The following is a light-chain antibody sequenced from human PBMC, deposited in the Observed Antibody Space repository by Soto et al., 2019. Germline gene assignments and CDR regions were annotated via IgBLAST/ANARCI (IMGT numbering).Light chain of an antibody. Sequence: QSAMTQPASVSESPGQSITISYTGTSSDVGAYNYVSWYQQHPGKAPKLMIYDVSNRPSGISNRFSGSKSGNTASLTISGLQAEDEADYYCSSYTSSSAYVFGTGTKVTVL. CDR3: SSYTSSSAYV. J-gene: IGLJ1*01. V-gene: IGLV2-14*01. CDR1: SSDVGAYNY. CDR2: DVS.